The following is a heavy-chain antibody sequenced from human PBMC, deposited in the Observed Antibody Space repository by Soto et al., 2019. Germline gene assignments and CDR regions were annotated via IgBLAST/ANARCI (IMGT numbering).Heavy chain of an antibody. CDR1: GGSFSSYH. V-gene: IGHV4-34*01. J-gene: IGHJ4*02. Sequence: SETLSLTCAVYGGSFSSYHWSWIRQPPGKGLEWTGEINVIGSTNYNPSLKSRVTISVDTPKNQFSLKLTSMTAADTAVYYCARGYDTALAPIFWGQGSLVTVSS. CDR2: INVIGST. CDR3: ARGYDTALAPIF. D-gene: IGHD5-18*01.